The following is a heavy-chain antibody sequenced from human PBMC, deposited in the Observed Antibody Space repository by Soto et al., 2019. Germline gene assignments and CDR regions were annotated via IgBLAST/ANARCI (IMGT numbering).Heavy chain of an antibody. D-gene: IGHD3-22*01. CDR1: GYTFTSYG. CDR3: ARAAYYYESSGYYPGDY. Sequence: ASVKVSCKASGYTFTSYGISWVRQAPGQGFEWMGWINAGNGNTKYSQKFQGRVTITRDTSASTAYMEVSSLRSEDTVVYYCARAAYYYESSGYYPGDYWGQGTLVTVSS. CDR2: INAGNGNT. J-gene: IGHJ4*02. V-gene: IGHV1-3*01.